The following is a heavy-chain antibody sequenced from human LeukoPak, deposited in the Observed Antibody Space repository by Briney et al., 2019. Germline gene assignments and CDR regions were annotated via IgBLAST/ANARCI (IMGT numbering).Heavy chain of an antibody. CDR3: AKRSGPNSGPFDS. Sequence: PGGSLRPSCAASGFIFTEYGMYWVRQAPGKGLEWVAFVRKDATEKKYADSVEGRFTISRDDSENTVYLKMNNLRVDDTAVYYCAKRSGPNSGPFDSWGQGTPVIVSS. CDR1: GFIFTEYG. D-gene: IGHD1-1*01. V-gene: IGHV3-30*02. J-gene: IGHJ4*02. CDR2: VRKDATEK.